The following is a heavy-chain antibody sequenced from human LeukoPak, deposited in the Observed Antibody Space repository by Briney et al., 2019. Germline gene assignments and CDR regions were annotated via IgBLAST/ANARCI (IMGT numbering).Heavy chain of an antibody. CDR1: GDSFSTHY. Sequence: SETLSLTCSVSGDSFSTHYWTWLRQPPGKGLEWVGYISSIGSTNYNPSLKSRVTISVDTSKKQFALKMTSVTAADTAVYYCGRDPTTVNKGFDIWGQGTMVTVYS. CDR2: ISSIGST. CDR3: GRDPTTVNKGFDI. V-gene: IGHV4-59*11. D-gene: IGHD4-17*01. J-gene: IGHJ3*02.